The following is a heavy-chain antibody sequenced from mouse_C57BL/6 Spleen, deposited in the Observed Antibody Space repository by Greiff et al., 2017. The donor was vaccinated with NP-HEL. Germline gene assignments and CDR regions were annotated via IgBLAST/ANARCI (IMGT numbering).Heavy chain of an antibody. J-gene: IGHJ1*03. CDR1: GYTFTSYW. CDR2: IHPNSGST. D-gene: IGHD2-3*01. CDR3: ARSGIYDGYYVRYFDV. V-gene: IGHV1-64*01. Sequence: VQLQQPGAELVKPGASVKLSCKASGYTFTSYWMHWVKQRPGQGLEWIGMIHPNSGSTNYNEKFKSKATLTVDKSSSTAYMQLSSLTSEDSAVYYCARSGIYDGYYVRYFDVWGTGTTVTVSS.